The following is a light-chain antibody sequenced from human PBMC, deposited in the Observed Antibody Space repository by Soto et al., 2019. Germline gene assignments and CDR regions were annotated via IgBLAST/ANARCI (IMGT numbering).Light chain of an antibody. CDR3: QQYNGYSQT. J-gene: IGKJ1*01. CDR1: QSINSW. V-gene: IGKV1-5*03. Sequence: DIQMTQSPSTLSASVGDRVTITCRASQSINSWLAWYQQKPGRAPKLLIYKASSLESGVLSRFSGSGSGTEFTLTISSLQPDDFATYYCQQYNGYSQTFGQGTKVDIK. CDR2: KAS.